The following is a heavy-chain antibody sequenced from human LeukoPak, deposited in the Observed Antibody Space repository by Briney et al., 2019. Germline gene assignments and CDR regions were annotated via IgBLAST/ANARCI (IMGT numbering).Heavy chain of an antibody. CDR3: ARSRRRVVVPAAMVPWFDP. V-gene: IGHV4-59*01. CDR2: IYYSGST. J-gene: IGHJ5*02. D-gene: IGHD2-2*01. Sequence: PSETLSLTCTVSGGSISSYYWRWIRQPPGKGLEWIGYIYYSGSTNYNPSLKSRVTISVDTSKNQFSLKLSSVTAADTAVYYCARSRRRVVVPAAMVPWFDPWGQGTLVTVSS. CDR1: GGSISSYY.